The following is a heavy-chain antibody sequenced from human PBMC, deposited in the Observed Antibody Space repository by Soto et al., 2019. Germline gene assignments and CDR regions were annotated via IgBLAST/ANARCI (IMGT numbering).Heavy chain of an antibody. J-gene: IGHJ5*02. CDR1: GYSFTSYW. CDR2: IYPGDSDT. V-gene: IGHV5-51*01. D-gene: IGHD2-15*01. CDR3: ARMPYCSGGSCYSGNWFDP. Sequence: GGSLRLSCKGSGYSFTSYWIGWVRQMPGKGLEWMGIIYPGDSDTRYSPSFQGQVTISADKSISTAYLQWSSLKASDTAMYYCARMPYCSGGSCYSGNWFDPWGQGTLVTVSS.